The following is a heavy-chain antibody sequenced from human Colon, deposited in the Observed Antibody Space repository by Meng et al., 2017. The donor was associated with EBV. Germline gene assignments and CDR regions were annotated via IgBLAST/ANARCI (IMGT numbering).Heavy chain of an antibody. CDR1: VFVVRTSY. J-gene: IGHJ4*02. CDR2: LYSGGAT. V-gene: IGHV3-53*01. Sequence: VRLAGVGGGLIPPGGSLRLAWAACVFVVRTSYMSWVRQAPGKGLEWVSDLYSGGATHYEDSVKGRFTISRDNSKNTLYLQMTNLRVEDTAMYFCARVLLGGWNEGYFEHWGQGALVTVSS. CDR3: ARVLLGGWNEGYFEH. D-gene: IGHD1-1*01.